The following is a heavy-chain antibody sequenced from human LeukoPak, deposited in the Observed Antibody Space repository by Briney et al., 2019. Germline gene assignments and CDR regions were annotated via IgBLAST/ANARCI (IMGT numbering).Heavy chain of an antibody. D-gene: IGHD3-3*01. Sequence: GGSLRLSCAASGFTVSSNYMSWVRQAPGKGLEWVSIIHSDGSIYYADSVKGRFTISRDNSENTLYLQMNSLRAEDTAVYYCARNFWSGHNTDYYYMDVWGKGTTVTVSS. V-gene: IGHV3-53*01. CDR3: ARNFWSGHNTDYYYMDV. CDR2: IHSDGSI. CDR1: GFTVSSNY. J-gene: IGHJ6*03.